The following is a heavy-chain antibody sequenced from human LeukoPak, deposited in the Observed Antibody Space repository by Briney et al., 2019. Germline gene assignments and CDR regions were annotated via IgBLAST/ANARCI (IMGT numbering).Heavy chain of an antibody. CDR3: ARDPLGYCSSTSCYREVGSY. Sequence: ASVKVSCKASGYTFTGYYMHWVRRAPGQGLEWMGWINPNSGGTNYAQKFQGRVTMTRDTSISTAYMELSRLRSDDTAVYYCARDPLGYCSSTSCYREVGSYWGQGTLVTVSS. CDR1: GYTFTGYY. J-gene: IGHJ4*02. D-gene: IGHD2-2*02. V-gene: IGHV1-2*02. CDR2: INPNSGGT.